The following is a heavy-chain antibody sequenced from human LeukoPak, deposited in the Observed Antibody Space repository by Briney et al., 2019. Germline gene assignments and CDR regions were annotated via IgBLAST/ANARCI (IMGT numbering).Heavy chain of an antibody. CDR1: GFTFSSYA. CDR2: ISYDGSNK. Sequence: GGSLRLSCAASGFTFSSYAMHWVRQAPGKGLEWVAVISYDGSNKYYADSVKGRFTISRDNSKNTLYLQMNSLRAEDTAVYYCARFRLERFDPWGQGTLVTVSS. J-gene: IGHJ5*02. D-gene: IGHD1-1*01. V-gene: IGHV3-30-3*01. CDR3: ARFRLERFDP.